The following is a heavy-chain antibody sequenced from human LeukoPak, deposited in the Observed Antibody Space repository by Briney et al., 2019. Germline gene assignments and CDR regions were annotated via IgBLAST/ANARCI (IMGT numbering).Heavy chain of an antibody. J-gene: IGHJ4*02. CDR2: MNPNSGNT. D-gene: IGHD6-19*01. CDR1: GYTFTSYD. V-gene: IGHV1-8*01. Sequence: ASVKVSCMASGYTFTSYDINWVRQATGQGLEWMGWMNPNSGNTGYAQKFQGRVTMTRNTSISTAYMELSSLRSEDTAVYYCARGPLIAVAAKDYWGQGTLVTVSS. CDR3: ARGPLIAVAAKDY.